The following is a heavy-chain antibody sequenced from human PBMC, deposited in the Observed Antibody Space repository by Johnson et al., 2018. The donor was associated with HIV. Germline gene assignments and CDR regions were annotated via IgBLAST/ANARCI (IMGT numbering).Heavy chain of an antibody. CDR1: GFTFSHYG. CDR3: AKDREAWYISRWSPTDAFDI. V-gene: IGHV3-30*18. J-gene: IGHJ3*02. CDR2: ISYDGSNA. Sequence: QLVESGGGVVQPGRSLRLSCAASGFTFSHYGMHWVRQAPGKGPEWVALISYDGSNAYYADSVKGRFTVSRDNSTNTLYLQMISLRAEDTAVYYCAKDREAWYISRWSPTDAFDIWGQGTMVTVSS. D-gene: IGHD6-13*01.